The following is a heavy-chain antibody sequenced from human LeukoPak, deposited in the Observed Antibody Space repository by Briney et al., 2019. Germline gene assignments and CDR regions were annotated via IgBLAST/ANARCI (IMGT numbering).Heavy chain of an antibody. CDR2: IYYTGST. J-gene: IGHJ4*02. Sequence: SQTLSLTCTVSSGSISSGDYYWRWLRQPPGTGLEWVGYIYYTGSTYYNPSLKSRVTISVDTSKTQFSLKLSSVTAADTAVYFCARVVAADYYDSSGSIDYWGQGTLVTVSS. CDR1: SGSISSGDYY. V-gene: IGHV4-30-4*01. CDR3: ARVVAADYYDSSGSIDY. D-gene: IGHD3-22*01.